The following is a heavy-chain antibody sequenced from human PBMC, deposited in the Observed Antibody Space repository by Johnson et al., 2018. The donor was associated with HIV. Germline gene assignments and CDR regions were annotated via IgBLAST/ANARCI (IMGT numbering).Heavy chain of an antibody. CDR3: ARLPSGYNRDTFNI. CDR1: GFTFRTFP. CDR2: ISYNEDKK. V-gene: IGHV3-30*04. J-gene: IGHJ3*02. Sequence: VQLVESGGGLVRPGGSLRLSCAASGFTFRTFPMHWVRQAPGKGLEWMAFISYNEDKKYYADSVTGRFTISRDNSKNILYLQMNSLRAEDTATYYCARLPSGYNRDTFNIWGQGTMVTVSS. D-gene: IGHD5-18*01.